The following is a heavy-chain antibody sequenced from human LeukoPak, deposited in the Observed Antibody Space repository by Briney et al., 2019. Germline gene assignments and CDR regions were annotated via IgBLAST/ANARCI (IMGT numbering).Heavy chain of an antibody. CDR2: ISGSGGST. CDR3: AKTELVLRLHYYGMDV. Sequence: GGSLRLSCAASGFTFSSYAMSWVRQAPGKGLEWVSAISGSGGSTYYADSVKGRFTISRDNSKNTLYLQMNSLRAEDTAVYYCAKTELVLRLHYYGMDVWGKGTTVTVSS. J-gene: IGHJ6*04. CDR1: GFTFSSYA. D-gene: IGHD6-13*01. V-gene: IGHV3-23*01.